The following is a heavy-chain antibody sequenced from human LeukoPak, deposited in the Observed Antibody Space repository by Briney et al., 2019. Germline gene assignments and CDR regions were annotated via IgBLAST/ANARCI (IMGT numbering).Heavy chain of an antibody. Sequence: PSQTLSLTCAISGDSVSSNSAAWNWIRQSPSRGLEWLGRTYHRSKWYNDYAVSVRSRITIKPDTSKSQFSLQLNSVTPEDTAVYYCARDKYYDTSASYYFDYWGQGTPVTVSS. V-gene: IGHV6-1*01. J-gene: IGHJ4*02. CDR2: TYHRSKWYN. CDR1: GDSVSSNSAA. D-gene: IGHD3-22*01. CDR3: ARDKYYDTSASYYFDY.